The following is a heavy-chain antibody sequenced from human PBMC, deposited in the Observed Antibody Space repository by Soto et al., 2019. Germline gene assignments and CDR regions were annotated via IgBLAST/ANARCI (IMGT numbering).Heavy chain of an antibody. D-gene: IGHD2-15*01. J-gene: IGHJ4*02. V-gene: IGHV4-34*01. Sequence: SETLSLTCAVNGGSFSGYYWSWIRQPPGKGLEWFGEIKHSGSTNYNPSLKSRITISVDKSKNQFSLKLSPVTAADTAVYYCARTRLLERVVDYWGQGTLVTVSS. CDR3: ARTRLLERVVDY. CDR1: GGSFSGYY. CDR2: IKHSGST.